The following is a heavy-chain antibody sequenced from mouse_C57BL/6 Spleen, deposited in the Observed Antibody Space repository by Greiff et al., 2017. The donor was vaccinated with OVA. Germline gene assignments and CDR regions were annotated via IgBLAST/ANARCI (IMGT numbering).Heavy chain of an antibody. CDR2: ISSGSSTI. V-gene: IGHV5-17*01. J-gene: IGHJ4*01. CDR3: ARRLPTVVADYYAMDY. Sequence: EVQRVESGGGLVKPGGSLKLSCAASGFTFSDYGMHWVRQAPEKGLEWVAYISSGSSTIYYADTVKGRFTISRDNAKNTLFLQMTSLRSEDTAMYYCARRLPTVVADYYAMDYWGQGTSVTVSS. CDR1: GFTFSDYG. D-gene: IGHD1-1*01.